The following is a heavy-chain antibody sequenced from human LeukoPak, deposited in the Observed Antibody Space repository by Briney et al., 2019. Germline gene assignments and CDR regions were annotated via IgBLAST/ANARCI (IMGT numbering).Heavy chain of an antibody. D-gene: IGHD5/OR15-5a*01. CDR2: INDVGSHI. V-gene: IGHV3-21*01. Sequence: GGSLRLSCAASGFTFSNSAMNWVRQAPGKGLEWVSSINDVGSHIYYADSVRGRFTISRDNAKTSVYLQMNNLRPEDTAVYYCARDATYFLRYGYFDCWGHGTLVTVSS. J-gene: IGHJ4*01. CDR3: ARDATYFLRYGYFDC. CDR1: GFTFSNSA.